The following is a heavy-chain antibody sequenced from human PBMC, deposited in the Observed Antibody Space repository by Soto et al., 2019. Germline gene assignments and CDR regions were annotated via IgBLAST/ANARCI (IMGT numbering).Heavy chain of an antibody. D-gene: IGHD6-19*01. J-gene: IGHJ5*02. CDR2: IYYSGST. Sequence: SDTLSLTCTVSGGSISSYYWSWIRQPPGKGLEWIVYIYYSGSTNYNPSLKSRVTISVDTSKNQFSLKLSSVTAADTAVYYCARTTGGWGWFQAWGQGTLGTVS. V-gene: IGHV4-59*07. CDR1: GGSISSYY. CDR3: ARTTGGWGWFQA.